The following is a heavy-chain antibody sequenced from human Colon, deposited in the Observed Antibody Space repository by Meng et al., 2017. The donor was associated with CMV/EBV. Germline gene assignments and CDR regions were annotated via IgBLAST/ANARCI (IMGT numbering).Heavy chain of an antibody. CDR1: EGTFSTYN. CDR3: ARDLSGSPVTAIDFDY. J-gene: IGHJ4*02. V-gene: IGHV1-69*10. D-gene: IGHD2-21*02. CDR2: VIPIVNIP. Sequence: SVKVSCKLSEGTFSTYNINWVRQAPGQGLEWMGAVIPIVNIPTYAQKFQGRVTITADKSTSTAYMELSSLRSEDTAMYYCARDLSGSPVTAIDFDYWGQGTRVTVSS.